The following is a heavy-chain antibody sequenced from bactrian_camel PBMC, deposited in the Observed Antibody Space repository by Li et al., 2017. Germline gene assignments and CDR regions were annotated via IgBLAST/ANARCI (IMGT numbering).Heavy chain of an antibody. Sequence: HVQLVESGGGSVQAGGSLRLSCTASGYAYDRRCLGWFRQTPGKEREVVATIDSLPTETYADSVKGRFTVYRDNGKNSVYLQMDSLKLEDTAMYYCAADSSSLNSDYGWDLADEYNYWGQGTQVTVS. D-gene: IGHD4*01. V-gene: IGHV3S53*01. J-gene: IGHJ4*01. CDR2: IDSLPTE. CDR1: GYAYDRRC. CDR3: AADSSSLNSDYGWDLADEYNY.